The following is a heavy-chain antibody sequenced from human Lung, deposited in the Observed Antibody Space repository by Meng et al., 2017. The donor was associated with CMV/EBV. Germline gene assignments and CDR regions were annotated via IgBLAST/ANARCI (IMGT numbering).Heavy chain of an antibody. Sequence: GGSLRLXCAASGFTTNSHWMNWVRQAPGKVLEWVANINPDGSEKCYVDSVKGRFTISRDSAKNSVFLQMNSLRDDDTAVYYCVRTLSGSENFWGQGTLVTVSS. CDR1: GFTTNSHW. CDR2: INPDGSEK. V-gene: IGHV3-7*03. CDR3: VRTLSGSENF. J-gene: IGHJ4*02. D-gene: IGHD1-26*01.